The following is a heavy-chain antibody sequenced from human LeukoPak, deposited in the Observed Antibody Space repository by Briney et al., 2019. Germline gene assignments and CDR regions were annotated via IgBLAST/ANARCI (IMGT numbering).Heavy chain of an antibody. CDR3: ARAGIAHDAFDI. D-gene: IGHD2-21*01. CDR2: IWSDGSNK. Sequence: SGGSLRLSCAASGFTFSSYGMHWVRQAPGKGLEWVAVIWSDGSNKYYADSVKGRFTISRDNSKNTLYLQMNSLRAEDTAVYYCARAGIAHDAFDIWGQGTMVTVSS. V-gene: IGHV3-33*01. J-gene: IGHJ3*02. CDR1: GFTFSSYG.